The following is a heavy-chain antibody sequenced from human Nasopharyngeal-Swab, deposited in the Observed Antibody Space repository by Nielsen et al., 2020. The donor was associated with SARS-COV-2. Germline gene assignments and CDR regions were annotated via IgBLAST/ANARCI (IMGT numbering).Heavy chain of an antibody. V-gene: IGHV3-48*03. Sequence: GESLKISCAASGFTISNSGMHWVRQAPGKGLEWVSHMSSSGGTIYYADSVKGRFTISRDNAKNSIYLQMNSLRAEDTAVYYCRGWLATFDIWGQGTLVTVSS. J-gene: IGHJ3*02. CDR1: GFTISNSG. CDR3: RGWLATFDI. CDR2: MSSSGGTI. D-gene: IGHD3-22*01.